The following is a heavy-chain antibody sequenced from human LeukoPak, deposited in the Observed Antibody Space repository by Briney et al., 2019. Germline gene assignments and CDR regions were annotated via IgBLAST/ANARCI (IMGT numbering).Heavy chain of an antibody. J-gene: IGHJ6*03. CDR1: GYTFTSYG. Sequence: ASVKVSCKASGYTFTSYGISWVRQAPGQGLEWMGWISAYNGNTNYAQKLQGRVTMTTDTSTSTAYMELRSLRSDDTAVYYCASNGSPLGYYYYYMDVWGKGTTVTVSS. CDR3: ASNGSPLGYYYYYMDV. V-gene: IGHV1-18*01. D-gene: IGHD1-26*01. CDR2: ISAYNGNT.